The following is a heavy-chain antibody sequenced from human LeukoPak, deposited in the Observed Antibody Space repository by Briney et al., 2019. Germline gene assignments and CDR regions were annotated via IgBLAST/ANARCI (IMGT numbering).Heavy chain of an antibody. D-gene: IGHD4-23*01. Sequence: PGGSLRLSCAASGLTVSSNYMSWVRQAPGKGLEWVSVIYSDGSTYYADSVKGRFTISRDNSKNTVYLQMNSLRAEDTAVYFCARRPVYGGTPTFDHWGQGTLVTVSS. CDR2: IYSDGST. CDR1: GLTVSSNY. J-gene: IGHJ4*02. CDR3: ARRPVYGGTPTFDH. V-gene: IGHV3-66*01.